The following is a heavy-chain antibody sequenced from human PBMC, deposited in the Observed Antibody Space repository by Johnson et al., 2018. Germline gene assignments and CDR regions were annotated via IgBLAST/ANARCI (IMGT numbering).Heavy chain of an antibody. Sequence: VQLVQSGGGVVQPGGSLKLSCAASGFTFSGSAMHWVRQASGKGLEWVGRIRSKANSYATAYAASVKGRFTISRDDSKNTAYLQMNRLKTEDTAVDDGTRTGRGGMVNGMDVWGQGTTVTVSS. CDR2: IRSKANSYAT. V-gene: IGHV3-73*01. CDR3: TRTGRGGMVNGMDV. CDR1: GFTFSGSA. J-gene: IGHJ6*02. D-gene: IGHD5-18*01.